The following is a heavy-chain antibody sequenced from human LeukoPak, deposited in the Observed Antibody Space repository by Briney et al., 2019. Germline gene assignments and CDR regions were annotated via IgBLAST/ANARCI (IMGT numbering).Heavy chain of an antibody. CDR2: TYYRSKWYN. V-gene: IGHV6-1*01. D-gene: IGHD4-17*01. Sequence: SQTLSLTCAISEDSVSSNSAAWNWIRQSPSRDLEWLGRTYYRSKWYNDYAVSVKSRITINPDTSKNQFSLQLNSVTPEDTAVYYCARDSGGDYVLSSAFDIWGQGTMVTVSS. J-gene: IGHJ3*02. CDR3: ARDSGGDYVLSSAFDI. CDR1: EDSVSSNSAA.